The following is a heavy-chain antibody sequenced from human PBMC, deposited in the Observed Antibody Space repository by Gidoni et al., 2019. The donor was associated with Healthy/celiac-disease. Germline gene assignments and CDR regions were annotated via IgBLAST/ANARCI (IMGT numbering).Heavy chain of an antibody. CDR1: GFTFSGYA. D-gene: IGHD3-10*01. V-gene: IGHV3-23*01. J-gene: IGHJ4*02. CDR2: ISGSGGST. CDR3: AKGFLEPMAN. Sequence: EVQLLESGGGLVQPGGSLRLSCAASGFTFSGYAVTWVRQAPGKGLEWVSTISGSGGSTYYADSVKGRFTISRDNSKNTLYLQMNSLRAEDTAVYYCAKGFLEPMANWGQGTLVTVSS.